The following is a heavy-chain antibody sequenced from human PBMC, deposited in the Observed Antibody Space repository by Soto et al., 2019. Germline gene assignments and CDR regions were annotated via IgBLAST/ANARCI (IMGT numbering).Heavy chain of an antibody. J-gene: IGHJ6*02. CDR3: ARVLTMVRGVINLNYYGMDV. D-gene: IGHD3-10*01. CDR2: IIPIFGTA. CDR1: GGTISRYA. Sequence: SVKVSCKTSGGTISRYAVSWVRQAPGQGLEWMGGIIPIFGTANYAQKFQGRVTITADESTSTAYMELSSLRSEDTAVYYCARVLTMVRGVINLNYYGMDVWGQGTTVTVSS. V-gene: IGHV1-69*13.